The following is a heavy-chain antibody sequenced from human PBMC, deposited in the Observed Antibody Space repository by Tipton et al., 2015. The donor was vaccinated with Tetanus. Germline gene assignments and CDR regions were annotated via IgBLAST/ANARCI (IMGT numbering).Heavy chain of an antibody. CDR3: ASYNYSSGSRWLGP. Sequence: LRLSCTVSGGSISGYFWSWIRQPPGEGLEWIGRISYNGNTNYNPALKSRVTISVDGSKNQFCLKLSSVAAADMAVYYCASYNYSSGSRWLGPWGQGTLVVVSA. CDR1: GGSISGYF. CDR2: ISYNGNT. D-gene: IGHD5-24*01. J-gene: IGHJ5*02. V-gene: IGHV4-59*01.